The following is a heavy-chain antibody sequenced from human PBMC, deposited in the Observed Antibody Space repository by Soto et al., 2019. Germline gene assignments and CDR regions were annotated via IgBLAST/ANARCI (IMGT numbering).Heavy chain of an antibody. J-gene: IGHJ4*02. CDR1: GFTVSSNY. CDR3: TRDPDGDYVGSTTDY. D-gene: IGHD4-17*01. CDR2: IHSGGTT. Sequence: EVLLVESGGGLIQPGGSLRLSCGASGFTVSSNYMSWVRQAPGKGLEWISVIHSGGTTYYADSVKGRFTISRDNSKNTLYLQMNSLRAEDTAVYYCTRDPDGDYVGSTTDYWGQGTLVTVSS. V-gene: IGHV3-53*01.